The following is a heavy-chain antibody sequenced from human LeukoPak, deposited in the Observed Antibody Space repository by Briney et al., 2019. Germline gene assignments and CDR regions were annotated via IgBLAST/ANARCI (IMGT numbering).Heavy chain of an antibody. D-gene: IGHD6-19*01. CDR3: VRDRGASGCDR. J-gene: IGHJ5*02. CDR2: IYYSGST. V-gene: IGHV4-59*12. Sequence: SETLSLTCSVSGGSIGNYYWTWIRQSPVKGLEWIGHIYYSGSTDYNPSLKGRVTISLDTSKNRFSLRLTSVTAADTAVYYCVRDRGASGCDRWGPGTLVTVSS. CDR1: GGSIGNYY.